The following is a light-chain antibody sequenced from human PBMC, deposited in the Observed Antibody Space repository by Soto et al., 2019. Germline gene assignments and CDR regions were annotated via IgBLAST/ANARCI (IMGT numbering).Light chain of an antibody. CDR3: QQFYNTPPYT. Sequence: DTVMTQSPDSLAVSLGERATINCKSSQSVFHSANNMNYLAWYQQKPGQSPKLLISWASIRDSGVPDRFSGSGSGTDFTLTINSRQAEDAAVYYCQQFYNTPPYTFGQGTRLEIK. V-gene: IGKV4-1*01. CDR1: QSVFHSANNMNY. CDR2: WAS. J-gene: IGKJ2*01.